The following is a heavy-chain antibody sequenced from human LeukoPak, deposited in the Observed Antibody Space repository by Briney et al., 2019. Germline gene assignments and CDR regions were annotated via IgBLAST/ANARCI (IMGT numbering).Heavy chain of an antibody. J-gene: IGHJ4*02. CDR1: GYTFTDYY. V-gene: IGHV1-69-2*01. CDR2: VDPEDGET. D-gene: IGHD3-3*01. CDR3: ATGKGSYDFWSGYYLGY. Sequence: ASVKVSCKVSGYTFTDYYMHWVQQAPGKGLEWMGLVDPEDGETIYAEKFQDRVTITADTSTDTAYMELSSLRSEDTAVYYCATGKGSYDFWSGYYLGYWGQGTLVTVSS.